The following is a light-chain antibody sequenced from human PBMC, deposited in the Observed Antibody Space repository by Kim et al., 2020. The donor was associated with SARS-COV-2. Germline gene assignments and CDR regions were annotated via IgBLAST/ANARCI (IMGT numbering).Light chain of an antibody. J-gene: IGLJ3*02. CDR1: SSNIGSDP. CDR2: STN. Sequence: QSVLTQPPSASGTPGQRVTISCSGVSSNIGSDPVNWYQHLPGTAPKLLIYSTNQRPSGVPDRFSGSKSGTSASLAISGLQSEDEADYYCATWDDSLNAPVFGGGTQLTVL. CDR3: ATWDDSLNAPV. V-gene: IGLV1-44*01.